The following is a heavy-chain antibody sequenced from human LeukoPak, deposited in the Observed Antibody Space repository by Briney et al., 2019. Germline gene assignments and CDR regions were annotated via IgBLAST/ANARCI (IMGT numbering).Heavy chain of an antibody. CDR1: GYTFTSYY. D-gene: IGHD2-15*01. CDR3: ARDGGFCSGGSCPRWFDP. J-gene: IGHJ5*02. Sequence: SVKVSCKASGYTFTSYYMHWVRQAPGQGLEWMGGIIPIFGTANYAQKFQGRVTITADKSTSTAYMELSSLRSEDTAVYYCARDGGFCSGGSCPRWFDPWGQGTLVTVSS. CDR2: IIPIFGTA. V-gene: IGHV1-69*06.